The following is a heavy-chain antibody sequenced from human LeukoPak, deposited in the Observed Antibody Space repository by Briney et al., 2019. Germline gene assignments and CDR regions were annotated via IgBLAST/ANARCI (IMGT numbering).Heavy chain of an antibody. CDR3: ARLDGNWNYFDY. J-gene: IGHJ4*02. Sequence: SETLSLTCAVYGGSFSGYYWGWIRQPPGKGLEWIGEINHSGSTNYNPSLKSRVTISMDTSKNQFSLKLTSVTAADTAVYYCARLDGNWNYFDYWGLGTLVTVSS. CDR1: GGSFSGYY. CDR2: INHSGST. V-gene: IGHV4-34*01. D-gene: IGHD1-20*01.